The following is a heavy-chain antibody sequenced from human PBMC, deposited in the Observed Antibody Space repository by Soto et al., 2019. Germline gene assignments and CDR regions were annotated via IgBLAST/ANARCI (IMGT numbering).Heavy chain of an antibody. D-gene: IGHD3-3*01. V-gene: IGHV3-23*01. J-gene: IGHJ4*02. CDR1: GFTFSSYA. CDR3: AKRGVLEWLLNPLDY. CDR2: ISGSGGST. Sequence: GGSLRLSCAASGFTFSSYAMSWVRQAPGKGLEWVSAISGSGGSTYYADSVKGRFTISRDNSKNTLYLQMNSLRAEDTAVYYCAKRGVLEWLLNPLDYWGQGTLVTVSS.